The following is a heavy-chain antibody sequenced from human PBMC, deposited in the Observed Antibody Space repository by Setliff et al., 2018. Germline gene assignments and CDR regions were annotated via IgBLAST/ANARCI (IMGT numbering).Heavy chain of an antibody. CDR1: GDSISSGYYY. D-gene: IGHD3-3*01. CDR3: ARGGPTLTISRVLVVSSFDP. V-gene: IGHV4-61*09. Sequence: SETLSLTCTVSGDSISSGYYYWTWIRQSAGKGLEWIGHFYTSGNTNYNPSLKSRATISVDTSKNQFSLKLSSVTAADTATYYCARGGPTLTISRVLVVSSFDPWGQGSQVTVSS. J-gene: IGHJ5*02. CDR2: FYTSGNT.